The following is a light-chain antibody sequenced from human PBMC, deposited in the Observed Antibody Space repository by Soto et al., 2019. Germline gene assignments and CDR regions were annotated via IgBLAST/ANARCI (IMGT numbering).Light chain of an antibody. CDR1: SSDVGGYNY. Sequence: QSALTQPASVSGSPGQSITISCTGTSSDVGGYNYVSWYQQHPGKAPKLMIYDVTSRPSGVSNRFSGSKSGNTASLTLSGLQAEDEADYYCSSYTGSSTLVFGGGTQLTVL. CDR3: SSYTGSSTLV. J-gene: IGLJ2*01. CDR2: DVT. V-gene: IGLV2-14*01.